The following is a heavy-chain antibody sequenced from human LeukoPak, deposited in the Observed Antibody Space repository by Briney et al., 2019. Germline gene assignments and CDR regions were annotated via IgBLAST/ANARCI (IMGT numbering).Heavy chain of an antibody. CDR3: ARDMTGGIWARATSFDH. D-gene: IGHD1-14*01. J-gene: IGHJ4*02. CDR1: GYTFTDYF. Sequence: ASVKVSCKASGYTFTDYFMHWVRQAPGQGLEWMGWINPNTGGTNYAQKFQGRVTMTRDTSISTAYMDLSSLRSDDTALYCCARDMTGGIWARATSFDHWGQGTLVTVSS. V-gene: IGHV1-2*02. CDR2: INPNTGGT.